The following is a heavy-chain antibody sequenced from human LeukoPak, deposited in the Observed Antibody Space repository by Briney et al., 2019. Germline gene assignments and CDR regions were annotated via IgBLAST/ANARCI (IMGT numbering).Heavy chain of an antibody. Sequence: ASVKVSCKASGYTFTSYAMNWVRQAPGQGLEWMGWISAYNGNTNYAQKLQGRVTMTTDTSTSTAYMELRSLRSDDTAVYYCARDRAYYYDSSGYYYWGQGTLVTVSS. CDR3: ARDRAYYYDSSGYYY. V-gene: IGHV1-18*01. CDR1: GYTFTSYA. CDR2: ISAYNGNT. D-gene: IGHD3-22*01. J-gene: IGHJ4*02.